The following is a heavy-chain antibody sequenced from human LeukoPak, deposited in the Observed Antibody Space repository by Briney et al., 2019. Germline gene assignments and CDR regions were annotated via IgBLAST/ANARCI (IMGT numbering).Heavy chain of an antibody. V-gene: IGHV4-61*02. CDR1: GGSISSSNYY. D-gene: IGHD6-6*01. J-gene: IGHJ6*03. CDR2: IYTSGST. Sequence: PSQTLSLTCTVSGGSISSSNYYWNWIRQPAGKGLEWIGRIYTSGSTNYNPSLKSRVTISVDTSKNQFSLKLTSVTAADTAMYYCARLRDSSSPYDLGYYYYYYMDVWGKGTTVTVSS. CDR3: ARLRDSSSPYDLGYYYYYYMDV.